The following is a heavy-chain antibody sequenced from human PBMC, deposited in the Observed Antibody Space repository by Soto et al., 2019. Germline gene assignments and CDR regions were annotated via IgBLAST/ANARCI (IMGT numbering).Heavy chain of an antibody. CDR2: INHSGST. V-gene: IGHV4-34*01. D-gene: IGHD1-26*01. CDR3: ARVGKLYYYYYYGMDV. J-gene: IGHJ6*02. CDR1: GGSFSGYY. Sequence: SETLSLTCAVYGGSFSGYYWSWIRQPPGKGLEWIGEINHSGSTNYNPSLKSRVTISVDTSKNQFSLKLSSVTAADTAVYYCARVGKLYYYYYYGMDVWGQGTTVTVSS.